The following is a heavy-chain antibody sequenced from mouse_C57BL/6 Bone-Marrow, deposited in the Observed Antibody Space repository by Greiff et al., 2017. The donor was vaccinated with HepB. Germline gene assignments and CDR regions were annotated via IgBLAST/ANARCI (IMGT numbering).Heavy chain of an antibody. J-gene: IGHJ4*01. Sequence: VQLQQPGAELVKPGASVKLSCKASGYTFTSYWMHWVKQRPGQGLEWIGMIHPNSGSTNYNEKFKSKATLTVDKSSSTAYMQLSSLTSEDSAVYYCARRRVYGYDNAMDYWGQGTSVTVSS. CDR3: ARRRVYGYDNAMDY. CDR1: GYTFTSYW. D-gene: IGHD2-2*01. V-gene: IGHV1-64*01. CDR2: IHPNSGST.